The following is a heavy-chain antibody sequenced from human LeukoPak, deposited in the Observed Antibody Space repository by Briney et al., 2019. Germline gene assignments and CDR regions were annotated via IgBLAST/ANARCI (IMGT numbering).Heavy chain of an antibody. CDR2: ISSSSSNI. V-gene: IGHV3-48*01. Sequence: GGSLRLSCAASGFTFSSYSMNWVRQAPGKGLEWVSYISSSSSNIYYADSVKGRFTISRDNAKNSLYLQMNSLRAEDTAVYYCASIGYCSSTSCMYFDYWGQGTLVTVSS. J-gene: IGHJ4*02. CDR1: GFTFSSYS. D-gene: IGHD2-2*01. CDR3: ASIGYCSSTSCMYFDY.